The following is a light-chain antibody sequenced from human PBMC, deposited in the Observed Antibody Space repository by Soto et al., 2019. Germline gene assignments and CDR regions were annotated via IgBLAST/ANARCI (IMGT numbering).Light chain of an antibody. CDR3: CSYAGAFTYV. Sequence: QPVLTQPRSVSGSPGHSVTISCTGTSSDAGGYSYVSWYQQHPGKAPKLMISDVSKRPSGVPDRFSGSKFGNTASLTISGLQAEDEADYYCCSYAGAFTYVFGSGTKLTVL. V-gene: IGLV2-11*01. CDR1: SSDAGGYSY. J-gene: IGLJ1*01. CDR2: DVS.